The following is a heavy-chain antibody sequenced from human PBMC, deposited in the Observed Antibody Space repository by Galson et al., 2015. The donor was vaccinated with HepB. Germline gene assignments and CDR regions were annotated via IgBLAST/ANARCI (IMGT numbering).Heavy chain of an antibody. CDR3: ARRQIYGNGIYSMDV. V-gene: IGHV5-51*01. CDR2: IYPSASET. CDR1: GYRFSMYW. J-gene: IGHJ6*02. D-gene: IGHD2/OR15-2a*01. Sequence: QSGAEVKKPGESLKISCEASGYRFSMYWIGWVRQMPGRGLEWMGSIYPSASETRYSPSFQGQVTISVDKSISTAYLQWSSLKASDTAMYYCARRQIYGNGIYSMDVWGQGTTVTVSS.